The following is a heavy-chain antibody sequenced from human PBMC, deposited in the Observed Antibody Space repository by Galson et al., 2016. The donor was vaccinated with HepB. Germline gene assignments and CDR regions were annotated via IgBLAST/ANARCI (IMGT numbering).Heavy chain of an antibody. CDR3: AGVVVAATNWFDP. V-gene: IGHV4-34*01. CDR2: INHSGST. CDR1: GGSFNAYY. D-gene: IGHD2-15*01. J-gene: IGHJ5*02. Sequence: SETLSLTCNVSGGSFNAYYWSWIRQPPGKGLEWIGEINHSGSTKYNPSLKSRLTISVDTSKNQISLKLTSMSAADTAVYFCAGVVVAATNWFDPWGQRTLVSVSS.